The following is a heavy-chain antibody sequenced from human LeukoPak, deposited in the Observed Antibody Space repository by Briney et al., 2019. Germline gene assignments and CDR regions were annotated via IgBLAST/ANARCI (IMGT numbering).Heavy chain of an antibody. CDR1: GFTFSSYA. J-gene: IGHJ5*02. CDR3: AKDIAAVIPCNWFDP. Sequence: PGGSLRLSCAASGFTFSSYAMSWVRQAPGKGLEWVSAISGSGGSTYYADSVKGRFSISRDNSKNTLYLQMNSLRAEDTAVYYCAKDIAAVIPCNWFDPWGQGTLVTVSS. V-gene: IGHV3-23*01. D-gene: IGHD6-13*01. CDR2: ISGSGGST.